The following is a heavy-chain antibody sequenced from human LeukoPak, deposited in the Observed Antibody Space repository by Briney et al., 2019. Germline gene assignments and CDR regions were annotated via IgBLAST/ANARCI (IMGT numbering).Heavy chain of an antibody. CDR1: GFTVSSDY. CDR3: AKDWAVAGTNYFDY. D-gene: IGHD6-19*01. V-gene: IGHV3-23*01. Sequence: GGSLRLSCAASGFTVSSDYMTWVRQAPGKGLEWVSGISGSGGSTYYADSVKGRFTISRDNSKNTLYLQMNSLRAEDTAIYYCAKDWAVAGTNYFDYWGQGTLVTVSS. CDR2: ISGSGGST. J-gene: IGHJ4*02.